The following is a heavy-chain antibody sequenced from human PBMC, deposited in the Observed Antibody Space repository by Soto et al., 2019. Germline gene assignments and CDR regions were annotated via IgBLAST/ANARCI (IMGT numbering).Heavy chain of an antibody. CDR1: GFTFSSYS. J-gene: IGHJ4*02. D-gene: IGHD1-26*01. V-gene: IGHV3-21*01. Sequence: EVQLVESGGGLVKPGGSLRLSCAASGFTFSSYSMNWVRQAPGKGLEWVSSISSTSYYIYYADSVKGRFTISRDNAKNSLYLQMNSLRAEDTAVYYCARARGIVGVPSEYWGQGTLVTVSS. CDR3: ARARGIVGVPSEY. CDR2: ISSTSYYI.